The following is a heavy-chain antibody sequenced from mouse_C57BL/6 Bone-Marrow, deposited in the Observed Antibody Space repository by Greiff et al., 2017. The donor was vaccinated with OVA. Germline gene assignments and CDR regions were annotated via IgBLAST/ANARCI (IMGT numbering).Heavy chain of an antibody. CDR2: IWGVGST. V-gene: IGHV2-6*01. D-gene: IGHD1-1*01. CDR3: ASEDYYGRSPLWYFDV. J-gene: IGHJ1*03. Sequence: VKLEESGPGLVAPSQSLSITCTVSGFSLTSYGVDWVRQSPGKGLEWLGVIWGVGSTNYNSALKSRLSISKDNSKSQVFLKMNSLQTDDTAMYYCASEDYYGRSPLWYFDVWGTGTTVTVSS. CDR1: GFSLTSYG.